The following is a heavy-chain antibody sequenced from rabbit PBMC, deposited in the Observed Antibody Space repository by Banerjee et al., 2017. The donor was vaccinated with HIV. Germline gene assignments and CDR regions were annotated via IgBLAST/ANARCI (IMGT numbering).Heavy chain of an antibody. CDR2: IDTGSSGRT. Sequence: QEQLVESGGGLVQPEGSLTLTCTASGFSFSSSYWICWVRQAPGKGLEWTACIDTGSSGRTYYASWAKGRFTITRSTSLNTVTLQLNSLTAADTATYFCARGTGDAGWEFNLWGQGTLVTVS. CDR1: GFSFSSSYW. D-gene: IGHD4-2*01. CDR3: ARGTGDAGWEFNL. J-gene: IGHJ4*01. V-gene: IGHV1S45*01.